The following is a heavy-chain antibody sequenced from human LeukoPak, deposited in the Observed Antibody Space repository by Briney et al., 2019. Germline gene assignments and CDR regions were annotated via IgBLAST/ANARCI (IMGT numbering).Heavy chain of an antibody. J-gene: IGHJ4*02. CDR1: GFTFSRYS. V-gene: IGHV3-48*01. CDR3: ARDLTTVTTGNY. CDR2: ISSSSTI. D-gene: IGHD4-11*01. Sequence: PGGSLRLSCAASGFTFSRYSMNWVRQAPGKGMEWGSYISSSSTIYYADSVKGRFTISRDNAKNSLYLQMNSLRAEDTAVYYCARDLTTVTTGNYWGQGTLVTVSS.